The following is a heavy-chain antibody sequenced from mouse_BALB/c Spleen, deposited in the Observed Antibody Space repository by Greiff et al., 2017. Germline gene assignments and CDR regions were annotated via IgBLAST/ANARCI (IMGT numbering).Heavy chain of an antibody. V-gene: IGHV5-9-4*01. D-gene: IGHD1-1*02. J-gene: IGHJ3*01. CDR2: ISSGGSYT. Sequence: EVQGVESGGGLVKPGGSLKLSCAASGFTFSSYAMSWVRQSPEKRLEWVAEISSGGSYTYYPDTVTGRFTISRDNAKNTLYLEMSSLRSEDTAMYYCAREGGYGLPPFAYWGQGTLVTVSA. CDR3: AREGGYGLPPFAY. CDR1: GFTFSSYA.